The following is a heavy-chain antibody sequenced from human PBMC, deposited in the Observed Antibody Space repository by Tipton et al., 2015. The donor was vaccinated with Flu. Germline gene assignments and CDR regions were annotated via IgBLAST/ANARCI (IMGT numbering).Heavy chain of an antibody. D-gene: IGHD2-2*01. CDR3: ARDRWEYARGFDP. J-gene: IGHJ5*02. Sequence: TLSLTCTVSGDSMRSDYFWGWIRQAPGKGLEWIGNIHYSGSPHYNPSLKSRVTISVDTSKNQFSLRLTSVTAADTAVYYCARDRWEYARGFDPWGQGTPVTVSP. CDR1: GDSMRSDYF. CDR2: IHYSGSP. V-gene: IGHV4-38-2*02.